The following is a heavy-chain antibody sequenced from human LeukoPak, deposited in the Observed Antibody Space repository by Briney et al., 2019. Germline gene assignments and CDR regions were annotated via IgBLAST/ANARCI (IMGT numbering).Heavy chain of an antibody. J-gene: IGHJ4*02. V-gene: IGHV1-2*02. CDR1: EYTFTGYY. Sequence: GASVKVSCKTSEYTFTGYYIHWVRQAPGQGLEWMGWISPDNGDTNYAQKFQGRVTMTRDTSISTAYMELSRLKYDDTAVYYCSRRMAVAATFDYWGQGTLVTVSS. CDR2: ISPDNGDT. D-gene: IGHD6-19*01. CDR3: SRRMAVAATFDY.